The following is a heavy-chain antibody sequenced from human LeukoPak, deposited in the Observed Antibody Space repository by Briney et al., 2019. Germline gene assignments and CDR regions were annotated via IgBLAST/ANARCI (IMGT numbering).Heavy chain of an antibody. J-gene: IGHJ3*02. D-gene: IGHD3-9*01. CDR3: ARDPVRYFDDAFDI. CDR2: ISAYNGNT. Sequence: ASVKVSCKASGYTFTSSGINWVRQAPGQGLEWMGWISAYNGNTNYAQKLQGRVTMTTDTSTSTAYMELRSLRSDDTAVYYCARDPVRYFDDAFDIWGQGTMVTVSS. CDR1: GYTFTSSG. V-gene: IGHV1-18*01.